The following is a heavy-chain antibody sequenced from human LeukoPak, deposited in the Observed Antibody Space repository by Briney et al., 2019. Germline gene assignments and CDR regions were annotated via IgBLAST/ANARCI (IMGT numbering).Heavy chain of an antibody. Sequence: PGGSLRLSCAASGFTFSSYSMNWVRQAPGKGLEWVSSISSSSSYIYYADSVKGRFTISRDNARNSLYLQMNSLRAEDTAVYYCARDLSYGSGSYYGYWGQGTLVTVSS. CDR3: ARDLSYGSGSYYGY. D-gene: IGHD3-10*01. V-gene: IGHV3-21*01. CDR2: ISSSSSYI. J-gene: IGHJ4*02. CDR1: GFTFSSYS.